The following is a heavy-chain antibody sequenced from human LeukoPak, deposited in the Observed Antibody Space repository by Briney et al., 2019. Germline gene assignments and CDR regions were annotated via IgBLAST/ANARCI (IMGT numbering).Heavy chain of an antibody. V-gene: IGHV4-4*07. CDR1: GDSISTYY. CDR2: IYGGGNT. J-gene: IGHJ5*02. Sequence: SETLSLTCSVSGDSISTYYLSWIRQPAGKGLEWIGRIYGGGNTNYNPSLKSRLTLSMDTSKNQFSLKLRSVTAADTAVYYCARDRGLYGEVWFDPWGQGTLVTVSS. D-gene: IGHD3-10*01. CDR3: ARDRGLYGEVWFDP.